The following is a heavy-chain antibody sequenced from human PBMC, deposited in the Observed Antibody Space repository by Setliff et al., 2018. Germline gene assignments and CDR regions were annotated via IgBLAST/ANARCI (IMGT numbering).Heavy chain of an antibody. V-gene: IGHV3-30*02. J-gene: IGHJ4*02. CDR1: GFGFSYAW. Sequence: GGSLRLSCAASGFGFSYAWMSWVRQTPGKGLEWVAFILHDGSNKYYADSVKGRFTISRDDSKKTLYLQMNSLRAEDMAVYYCATWDGKYSRYWGQGTLVTVSS. CDR2: ILHDGSNK. CDR3: ATWDGKYSRY. D-gene: IGHD1-1*01.